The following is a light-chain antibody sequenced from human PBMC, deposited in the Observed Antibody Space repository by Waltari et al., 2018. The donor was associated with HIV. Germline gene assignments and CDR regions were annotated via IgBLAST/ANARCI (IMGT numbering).Light chain of an antibody. V-gene: IGKV1-9*01. CDR2: AAS. J-gene: IGKJ3*01. CDR3: QHLNSFPPFT. Sequence: DFQLTQSPSFLSASVGDRVVITCRASQGISSNLAWYQQKPGLAPKLLIYAASSLPSGVPSRFSGGGSGTQFTLTIRNLQPEDFATYYCQHLNSFPPFTFGPGTTGDVK. CDR1: QGISSN.